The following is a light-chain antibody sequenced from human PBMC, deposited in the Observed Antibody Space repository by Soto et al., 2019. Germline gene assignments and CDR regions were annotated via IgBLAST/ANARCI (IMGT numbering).Light chain of an antibody. CDR2: GAS. Sequence: EIVMPQSPATLSVSPGERATLSCRASQSVSSNLAWYQQKPGQPPRLLIYGASTRATGIPARFSGSGSGTAYSLTIGTLQSEDFAVYYCQQYNNYPWTFGQGTKVEIK. J-gene: IGKJ1*01. CDR3: QQYNNYPWT. V-gene: IGKV3-15*01. CDR1: QSVSSN.